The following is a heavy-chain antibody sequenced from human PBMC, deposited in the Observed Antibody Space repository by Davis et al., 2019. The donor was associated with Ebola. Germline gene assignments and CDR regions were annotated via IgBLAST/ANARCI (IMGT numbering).Heavy chain of an antibody. CDR3: ARGDYDFWSGYWYYFDY. CDR2: ISAYNGNT. V-gene: IGHV1-18*01. D-gene: IGHD3-3*01. J-gene: IGHJ4*02. Sequence: ASVKVSCKASGYTFTSYGISWVRQAPGQGLEWMGWISAYNGNTNYAQKLQGRVTMTTDTSTSTAYMELRSLRSDDTAVYYCARGDYDFWSGYWYYFDYWGQGTLVTVSS. CDR1: GYTFTSYG.